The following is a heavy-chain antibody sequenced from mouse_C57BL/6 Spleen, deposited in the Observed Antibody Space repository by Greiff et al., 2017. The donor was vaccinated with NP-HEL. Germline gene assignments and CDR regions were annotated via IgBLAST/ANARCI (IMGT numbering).Heavy chain of an antibody. Sequence: VQLQQPGAELVKPGASVKLSCKASGYTFTSYWMHWVKQRPGQGLEWIGMIHPNSGSTNYNEKFKSKATLTVDKSSSTAYMQLSSLTSEDSAVYYCAREGQLRPHYYAMDYWGQGTSVTVSS. D-gene: IGHD3-2*02. J-gene: IGHJ4*01. CDR3: AREGQLRPHYYAMDY. CDR1: GYTFTSYW. V-gene: IGHV1-64*01. CDR2: IHPNSGST.